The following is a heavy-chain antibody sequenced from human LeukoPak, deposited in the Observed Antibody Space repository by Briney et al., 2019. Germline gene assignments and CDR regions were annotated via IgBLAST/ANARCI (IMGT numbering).Heavy chain of an antibody. D-gene: IGHD6-13*01. CDR1: GGSISSYY. CDR3: ARSEGGGSWYPGAFDI. V-gene: IGHV4-59*08. CDR2: IYYSGST. J-gene: IGHJ3*02. Sequence: SETLSLTCTVSGGSISSYYWSWIRQPPGKGLEWIGYIYYSGSTNYNPSLKSRVTISVDTSKNQFSLKLSSVTAADTAVYYCARSEGGGSWYPGAFDIWGQGTMVTVSS.